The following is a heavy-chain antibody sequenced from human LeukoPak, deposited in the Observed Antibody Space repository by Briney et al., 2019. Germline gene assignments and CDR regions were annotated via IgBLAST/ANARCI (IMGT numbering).Heavy chain of an antibody. V-gene: IGHV6-1*01. CDR1: GDSGSSDSSA. J-gene: IGHJ4*02. CDR3: ARGGHLKY. Sequence: SQTLSLTCSISGDSGSSDSSAWNWFRQSPSRGLEWLGRTYYRSKWYNDYAVSVKSRITINPDTSKNQFSLQLNSVTPEDTAVYYCARGGHLKYWGQGTLVTVSS. D-gene: IGHD6-25*01. CDR2: TYYRSKWYN.